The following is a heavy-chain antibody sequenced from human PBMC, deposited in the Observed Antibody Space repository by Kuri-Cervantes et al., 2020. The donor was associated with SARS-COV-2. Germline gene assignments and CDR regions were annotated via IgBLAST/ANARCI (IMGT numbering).Heavy chain of an antibody. V-gene: IGHV3-30*18. J-gene: IGHJ4*02. D-gene: IGHD6-13*01. CDR3: AKSRWQQLSWLDY. Sequence: GESLKISCAASGFTFSSYGMHWVRQAPGKGLEWVAVISYDGSNKYYADSVKGRFTISRDNSKNTLYLQMNSQRAEDTAVYYCAKSRWQQLSWLDYWGQGTLVTVSS. CDR2: ISYDGSNK. CDR1: GFTFSSYG.